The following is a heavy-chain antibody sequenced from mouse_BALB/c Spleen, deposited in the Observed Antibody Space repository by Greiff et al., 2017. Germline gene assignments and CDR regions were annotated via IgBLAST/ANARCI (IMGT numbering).Heavy chain of an antibody. J-gene: IGHJ2*01. D-gene: IGHD1-1*01. CDR2: INSNGGST. V-gene: IGHV5-6-3*01. CDR1: GFTFSSYG. CDR3: ARDRDYGSSRYYFDY. Sequence: DVMLVESGGGLVQPGGSLKLSCAASGFTFSSYGMSWVRQTPDKRLELVATINSNGGSTYYPDSVKGRFTISRDNAKNTLYLQMSSLKSEDTAMYYCARDRDYGSSRYYFDYWGQGTTLTVSS.